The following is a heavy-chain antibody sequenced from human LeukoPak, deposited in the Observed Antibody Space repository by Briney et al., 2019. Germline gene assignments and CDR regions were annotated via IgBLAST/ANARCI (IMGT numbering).Heavy chain of an antibody. CDR2: IHDNGRT. D-gene: IGHD1-1*01. CDR3: VRELTETESFSYYLYNMDV. J-gene: IGHJ6*03. V-gene: IGHV4-59*01. CDR1: GGPISGYF. Sequence: SETLSLTCTVSGGPISGYFWSWIRQPPGKGLEWIGYIHDNGRTTYNPSLRSRVTISIDTSKSQFSLKLNSLTTTDTAVYYCVRELTETESFSYYLYNMDVWGKGTTVIVSS.